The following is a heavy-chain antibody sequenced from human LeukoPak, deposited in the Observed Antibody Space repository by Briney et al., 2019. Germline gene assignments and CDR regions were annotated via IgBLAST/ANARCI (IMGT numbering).Heavy chain of an antibody. CDR3: AKYSNWVNYYYYYMDV. D-gene: IGHD7-27*01. CDR2: ISGSGGST. Sequence: HAGGSLRPSCAASGFTLSSYAMSWVRQAPGKGLEWVSAISGSGGSTYYADSVKGRFTISRDNSKNTLYLQMNSLRAEDTAVYYCAKYSNWVNYYYYYMDVWGKGTTVTVSS. V-gene: IGHV3-23*01. CDR1: GFTLSSYA. J-gene: IGHJ6*03.